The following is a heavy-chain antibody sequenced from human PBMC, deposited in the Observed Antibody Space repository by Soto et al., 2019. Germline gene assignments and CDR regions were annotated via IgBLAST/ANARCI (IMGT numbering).Heavy chain of an antibody. V-gene: IGHV4-59*08. CDR3: ARLVAAGNV. J-gene: IGHJ6*04. Sequence: QVQLQESGPGLVKPSETLSLTCNVSGGSISSYYWSWIRQPPGKGLEWLGYIYYSGSTNYNPSLKSRVTISVDTSNTQFSLKLSSVTAADTAVYYCARLVAAGNVWGKGTKVTVSS. CDR1: GGSISSYY. D-gene: IGHD2-15*01. CDR2: IYYSGST.